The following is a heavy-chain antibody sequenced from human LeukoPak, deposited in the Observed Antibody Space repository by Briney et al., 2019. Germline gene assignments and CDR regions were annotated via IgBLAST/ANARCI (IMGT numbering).Heavy chain of an antibody. Sequence: GGSLRLSCAVSGFTFSIYAMGCVRQAPGKGLGWVAGISYDGSNKYYADSVKGRFTISRDNSKNTLYLQMNSLRAEDTAVYYCARDTPVAGILYAFDIWGQGTMVTVSS. J-gene: IGHJ3*02. CDR3: ARDTPVAGILYAFDI. D-gene: IGHD6-19*01. V-gene: IGHV3-30*04. CDR1: GFTFSIYA. CDR2: ISYDGSNK.